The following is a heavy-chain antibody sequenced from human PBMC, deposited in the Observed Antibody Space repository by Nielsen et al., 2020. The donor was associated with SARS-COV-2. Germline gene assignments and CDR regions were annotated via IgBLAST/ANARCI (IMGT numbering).Heavy chain of an antibody. J-gene: IGHJ4*02. V-gene: IGHV3-7*01. CDR3: ARVAFWSGYDY. D-gene: IGHD3-3*01. Sequence: GGSLRLSCVGSGFTFSSYGMTWFRQAPGKGLEWVANIKHDGSEKYYVDSVKGRFTISRDNAKSSLSLQMNSLTAEDTAVYYCARVAFWSGYDYWGQGALVTASS. CDR1: GFTFSSYG. CDR2: IKHDGSEK.